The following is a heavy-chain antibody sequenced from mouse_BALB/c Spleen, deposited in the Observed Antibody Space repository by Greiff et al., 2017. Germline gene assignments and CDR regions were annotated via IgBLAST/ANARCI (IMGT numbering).Heavy chain of an antibody. CDR3: TRDDEGDYFDY. Sequence: DVQLVESGGGLVKPGGSLKLSCAASGFTFSSYTMSWVRQTPEKRLEWVATISSGGSYTYYPDSVKGRFTISRDNAKNTLYLQMSSLKSEDTAMYYCTRDDEGDYFDYWGQGTTLTVSS. CDR2: ISSGGSYT. V-gene: IGHV5-6-4*01. D-gene: IGHD2-3*01. J-gene: IGHJ2*01. CDR1: GFTFSSYT.